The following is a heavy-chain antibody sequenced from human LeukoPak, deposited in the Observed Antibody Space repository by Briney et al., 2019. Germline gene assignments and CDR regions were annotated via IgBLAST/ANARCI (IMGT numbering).Heavy chain of an antibody. CDR2: MNPNSGNT. V-gene: IGHV1-8*01. CDR1: GYTFTSYD. D-gene: IGHD1-20*01. CDR3: ARVNNVYYYYGMDV. J-gene: IGHJ6*02. Sequence: ASVKVSCKASGYTFTSYDINWVRQATGQGLEWMGWMNPNSGNTGYAQKFQGRVTMTRNTSISTAYMELSSLRSEDTAVYYCARVNNVYYYYGMDVWGQGTTVTVSS.